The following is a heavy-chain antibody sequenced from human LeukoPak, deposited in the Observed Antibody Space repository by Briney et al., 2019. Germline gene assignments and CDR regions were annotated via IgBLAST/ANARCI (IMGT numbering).Heavy chain of an antibody. V-gene: IGHV1-8*01. CDR3: ARGTLYYDFWSGPDPPIDY. Sequence: ASVRAFCKASGYTFTSYDINWVRQATGQGLEWMGWMNPNSGNTGYAQKFQGRVTMTRNTSISTAYMELSSLRSEDTAVYYCARGTLYYDFWSGPDPPIDYWGQGTLVTVSS. J-gene: IGHJ4*02. CDR1: GYTFTSYD. D-gene: IGHD3-3*01. CDR2: MNPNSGNT.